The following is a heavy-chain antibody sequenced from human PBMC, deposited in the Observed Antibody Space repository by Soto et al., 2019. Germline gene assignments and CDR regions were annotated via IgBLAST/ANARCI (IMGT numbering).Heavy chain of an antibody. Sequence: EVQLLESGGGLVQPGGSLRLSCAASGFTVSNYAMTWVRQAPGKGLDWVSSISGSGGGTYYADSVKCRFTISRDNSKNTLFLQMNSLRAEDTAVYYCAKGIRLQFDYFDYWGQGILVTVSS. V-gene: IGHV3-23*01. CDR2: ISGSGGGT. CDR3: AKGIRLQFDYFDY. J-gene: IGHJ4*02. D-gene: IGHD4-4*01. CDR1: GFTVSNYA.